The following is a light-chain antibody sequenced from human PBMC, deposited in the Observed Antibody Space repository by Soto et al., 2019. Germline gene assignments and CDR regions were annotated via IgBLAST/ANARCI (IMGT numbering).Light chain of an antibody. Sequence: DIQMTQSPSTLSASVGDRVTITCRASQSISSWLAWYQQKPGKAPKLLIYKASSLESGVPSRFGGSGSGTEFTLTISSLQPDDFATYYCQQYNSYSALTFGGGTMVEIK. J-gene: IGKJ4*01. V-gene: IGKV1-5*03. CDR2: KAS. CDR1: QSISSW. CDR3: QQYNSYSALT.